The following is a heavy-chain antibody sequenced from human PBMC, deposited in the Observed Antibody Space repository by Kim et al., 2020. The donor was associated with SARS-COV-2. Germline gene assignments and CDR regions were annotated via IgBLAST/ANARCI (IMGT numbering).Heavy chain of an antibody. CDR2: IIPIFGTA. V-gene: IGHV1-69*13. CDR3: YYDSSGYYLGGGIDY. Sequence: SVKVSCKASGGTFSSYAISWVRQAPGQGLEWMGGIIPIFGTANYAQKFQGRVTITADESTSTAYMELSSLRSEDTAVYYCYYDSSGYYLGGGIDYWGQGTLVTVSS. J-gene: IGHJ4*02. D-gene: IGHD3-22*01. CDR1: GGTFSSYA.